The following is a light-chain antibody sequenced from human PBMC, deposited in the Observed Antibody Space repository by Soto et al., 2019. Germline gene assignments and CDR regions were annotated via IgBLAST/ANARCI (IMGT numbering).Light chain of an antibody. CDR3: SSYAGSNIPVV. CDR2: EVS. Sequence: QAVVTQPPSASGSPGQSVTISCTGTSSDVGGYNCVSWYQQHPGKAPKLMIYEVSKRPSGVPDRFSGSKSGNTASLTVSGLQAEDEADYYCSSYAGSNIPVVFGGGTKLT. J-gene: IGLJ2*01. CDR1: SSDVGGYNC. V-gene: IGLV2-8*01.